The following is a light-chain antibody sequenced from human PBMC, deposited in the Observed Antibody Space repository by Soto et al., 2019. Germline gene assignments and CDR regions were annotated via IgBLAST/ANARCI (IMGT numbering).Light chain of an antibody. CDR3: QQYGTSPQT. V-gene: IGKV3-20*01. J-gene: IGKJ2*01. CDR2: GAS. Sequence: EIVLTQSPGTLSLSPGQRATLSCRASQSVSSNYLAWYQQKPGQAPRLLIHGASSRATAIPDRFSGSGSGTDFTLTISRLEPEDFAMYYCQQYGTSPQTFGQGTQVDIK. CDR1: QSVSSNY.